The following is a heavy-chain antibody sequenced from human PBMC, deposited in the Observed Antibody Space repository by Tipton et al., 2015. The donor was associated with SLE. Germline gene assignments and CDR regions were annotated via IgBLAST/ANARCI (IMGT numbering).Heavy chain of an antibody. CDR2: IHYTGTP. D-gene: IGHD4-11*01. V-gene: IGHV4-59*07. CDR3: ARSGSSNFAPPDF. Sequence: TLSLTCTVSGGSLTHDYWHCIRQSPGKGLEWLGYIHYTGTPYYKPSLKSRIAMSVDTSSIQLSLRLTSLTPADTAVYYCARSGSSNFAPPDFWGQGTLATVSS. CDR1: GGSLTHDY. J-gene: IGHJ4*02.